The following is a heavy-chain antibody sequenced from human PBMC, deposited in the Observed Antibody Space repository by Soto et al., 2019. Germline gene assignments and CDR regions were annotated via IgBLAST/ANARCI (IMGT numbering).Heavy chain of an antibody. J-gene: IGHJ6*02. Sequence: QVHLVQSGAEVKKPGSSVRVSCKTSGGTFSSYSFTWVRQAPGQGLEWMGEIIPILNTANFAQKFQSRVTITADEPTSTVYMDLSSLSPDDTAVYYCARVDYDSTYGFYYYGLAVWGQGTTFTVSS. CDR2: IIPILNTA. V-gene: IGHV1-69*01. CDR1: GGTFSSYS. CDR3: ARVDYDSTYGFYYYGLAV. D-gene: IGHD3-10*01.